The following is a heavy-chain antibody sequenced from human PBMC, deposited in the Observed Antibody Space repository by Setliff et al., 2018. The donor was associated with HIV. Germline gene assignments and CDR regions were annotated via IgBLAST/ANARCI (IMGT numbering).Heavy chain of an antibody. Sequence: GGSLRLSCAASGFTFSSYGMHWVRQAPGRGLEWVGYITYDGSHQFYPDSLKGRFTISRDNSKNTLYLQMNSLRPEDTAVYYCARENVLRYSRLAGDYYYYYMDVWGKGTTVTVSS. D-gene: IGHD3-9*01. CDR1: GFTFSSYG. CDR3: ARENVLRYSRLAGDYYYYYMDV. V-gene: IGHV3-30*19. J-gene: IGHJ6*03. CDR2: ITYDGSHQ.